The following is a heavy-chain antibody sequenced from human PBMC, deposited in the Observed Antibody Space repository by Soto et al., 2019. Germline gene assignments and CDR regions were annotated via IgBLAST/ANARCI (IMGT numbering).Heavy chain of an antibody. CDR1: GGSIGGVGYS. D-gene: IGHD3-10*01. V-gene: IGHV4-30-2*01. J-gene: IGHJ5*02. CDR2: MYHSGTF. CDR3: ARAQFYSGSGNYNNLMFDA. Sequence: SETLSLTCAVSGGSIGGVGYSWSWIRQPPGGGLEWIGYMYHSGTFLKSPSLKTRLTMSLDMSKNQFSLTLSSMTAADTAVYYCARAQFYSGSGNYNNLMFDAWGQGIQVTVSS.